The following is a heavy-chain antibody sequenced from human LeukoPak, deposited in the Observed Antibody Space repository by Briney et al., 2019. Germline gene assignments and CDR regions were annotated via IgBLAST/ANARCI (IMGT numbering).Heavy chain of an antibody. J-gene: IGHJ4*02. CDR1: GGSISSSSYY. CDR2: IYYSGST. CDR3: ARVPYYYDSSDYYPVLYFDY. D-gene: IGHD3-22*01. Sequence: PSETLSLTCTVSGGSISSSSYYWGWIRQPPGKGLEWIGSIYYSGSTYYNPSLKSRVTISVDTSKNQFSLKLSSVTAADTAVYYCARVPYYYDSSDYYPVLYFDYWGQGTLVTVSS. V-gene: IGHV4-39*07.